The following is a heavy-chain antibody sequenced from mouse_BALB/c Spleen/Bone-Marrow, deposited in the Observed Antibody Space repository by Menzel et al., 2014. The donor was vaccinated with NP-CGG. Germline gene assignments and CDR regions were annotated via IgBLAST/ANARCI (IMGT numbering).Heavy chain of an antibody. CDR3: ARDRGGLLFDY. CDR2: IRNKANGYAT. D-gene: IGHD1-1*01. J-gene: IGHJ2*01. V-gene: IGHV7-3*02. CDR1: GFTFTDYY. Sequence: EVMLVESGGGLVQPGGSLRLSCATSGFTFTDYYMNWVRQRPGKALEWLGFIRNKANGYATEYSASVKGRFTISRNNSQNILYLQMNALGAEDSAAYYCARDRGGLLFDYWGQGTTLTVSS.